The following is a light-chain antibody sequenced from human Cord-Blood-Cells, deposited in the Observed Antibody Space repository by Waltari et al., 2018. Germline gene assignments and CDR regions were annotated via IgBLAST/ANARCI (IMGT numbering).Light chain of an antibody. V-gene: IGLV2-14*01. CDR1: SSADCGYNH. Sequence: QSALTQPASVSGSPGPPIPIPCTGPSSADCGYNHVSWYQHHPGKAPKLMLDEVSNRPSGVSNRFSGSKSGNTASLTISGLQAEDEADYYCSSYTSSSTYVVFGGGTKLTVL. CDR2: EVS. CDR3: SSYTSSSTYVV. J-gene: IGLJ2*01.